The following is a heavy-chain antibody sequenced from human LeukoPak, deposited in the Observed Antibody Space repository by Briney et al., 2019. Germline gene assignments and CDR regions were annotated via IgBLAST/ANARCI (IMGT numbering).Heavy chain of an antibody. CDR2: IYYSGST. J-gene: IGHJ4*02. CDR1: GGSISSGDYY. Sequence: SQTLSLTCTVSGGSISSGDYYWSWIRQPPGKGLEWIGYIYYSGSTYYNPSLKSRVTISVDTSKNQFSLKLSSVTAADTAVYYCARGDEVGATRARGGYYFDPWGQGTLVTVSS. V-gene: IGHV4-30-4*01. D-gene: IGHD1-26*01. CDR3: ARGDEVGATRARGGYYFDP.